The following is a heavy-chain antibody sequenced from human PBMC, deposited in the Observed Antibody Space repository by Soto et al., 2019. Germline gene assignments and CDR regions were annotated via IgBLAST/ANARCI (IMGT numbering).Heavy chain of an antibody. CDR3: ARFLDYYDSSRYPGLDY. V-gene: IGHV1-69*13. D-gene: IGHD3-22*01. CDR1: GGTFSSYA. CDR2: IIPIFGTA. Sequence: SVKVSCKASGGTFSSYAISWVRQAPGQGLEWMGGIIPIFGTANYAQKFQGRVTITADESTSTAYMELSSLRSEDTAVYYCARFLDYYDSSRYPGLDYWGQGTLVTVST. J-gene: IGHJ4*02.